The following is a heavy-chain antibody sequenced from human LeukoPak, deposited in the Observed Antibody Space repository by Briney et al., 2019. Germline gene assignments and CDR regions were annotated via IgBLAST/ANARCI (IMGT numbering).Heavy chain of an antibody. CDR2: IYYSGST. CDR3: ARVPRYCSSTSCYTGFDY. V-gene: IGHV4-59*01. Sequence: SETLSLTCTVSGGSISSYYWSWIRQPPGKGLEGIGYIYYSGSTNYNPSLKSRVTISVDTSKNQFSLKLSSVTAADTAVYYCARVPRYCSSTSCYTGFDYWGQGTLVTVSS. D-gene: IGHD2-2*02. J-gene: IGHJ4*02. CDR1: GGSISSYY.